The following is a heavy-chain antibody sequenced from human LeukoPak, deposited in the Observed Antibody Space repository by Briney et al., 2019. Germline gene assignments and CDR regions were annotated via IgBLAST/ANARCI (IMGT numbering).Heavy chain of an antibody. CDR2: ISAYNGNT. Sequence: ASVKVSCKASGYTFTSYGISWVRQAPGQGLEWMGWISAYNGNTNYAQKLQGRVTITRDTSASTAYMELSSLRSDDTAVYYCARAPAYCSSTSCYVVDYWGQGTLVTVSS. J-gene: IGHJ4*02. CDR1: GYTFTSYG. D-gene: IGHD2-2*01. V-gene: IGHV1-18*01. CDR3: ARAPAYCSSTSCYVVDY.